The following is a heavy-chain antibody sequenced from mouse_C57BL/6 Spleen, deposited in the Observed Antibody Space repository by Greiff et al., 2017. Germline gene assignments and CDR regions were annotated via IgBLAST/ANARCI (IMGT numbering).Heavy chain of an antibody. CDR3: AIKYYGSSRYYAMDY. D-gene: IGHD1-1*01. Sequence: EVQLQQSGPELVKPGASVKIPCKASGYTFTDYNMDWVKQSHGKSLEWIGDINPNNGGTIYNQKFKGKATLTVDKSSSTAYMELRSLTSEDTAVYYCAIKYYGSSRYYAMDYWGQGTSVTVSS. CDR2: INPNNGGT. V-gene: IGHV1-18*01. CDR1: GYTFTDYN. J-gene: IGHJ4*01.